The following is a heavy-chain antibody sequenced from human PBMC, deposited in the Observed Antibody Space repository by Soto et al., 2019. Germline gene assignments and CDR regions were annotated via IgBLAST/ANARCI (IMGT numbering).Heavy chain of an antibody. D-gene: IGHD2-21*02. CDR2: ISSSGSTI. Sequence: PGGSLRLSCAASGFTFSDYYMSWIRQAPGKGLEWVSYISSSGSTIYYADSVKGRFTISRDNAKNSLYLQMNSLRAGDTAVYYCARDGFSVRDPHPFDDWGQGTRVTVSS. V-gene: IGHV3-11*01. CDR1: GFTFSDYY. CDR3: ARDGFSVRDPHPFDD. J-gene: IGHJ4*02.